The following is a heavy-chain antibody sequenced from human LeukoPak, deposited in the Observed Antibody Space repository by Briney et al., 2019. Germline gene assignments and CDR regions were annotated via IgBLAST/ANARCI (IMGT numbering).Heavy chain of an antibody. CDR3: AKGSWFDP. Sequence: PGGSLRLSCAASGFTFDDYAMHWVRQAPGKGLEWVSGISWNSGSIGYADSVKGRFTISRDNAKTSLYLQMNSLRAEDTALYYCAKGSWFDPWGEGTLVTVSS. CDR2: ISWNSGSI. V-gene: IGHV3-9*01. CDR1: GFTFDDYA. J-gene: IGHJ5*02.